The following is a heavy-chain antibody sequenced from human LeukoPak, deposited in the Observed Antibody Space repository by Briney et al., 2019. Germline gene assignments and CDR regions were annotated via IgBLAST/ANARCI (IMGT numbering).Heavy chain of an antibody. CDR3: AKSDYGYYFDS. CDR1: GFTFSSYA. Sequence: GGSLRLSCAASGFTFSSYAMSWVRQAPGKGLEWVSAISGSGANSYYADSVKGRFSVSRDNPKNMVYLQMSSLRAEDTALYYCAKSDYGYYFDSWGQGTLVTVSS. V-gene: IGHV3-23*01. D-gene: IGHD4-17*01. J-gene: IGHJ4*02. CDR2: ISGSGANS.